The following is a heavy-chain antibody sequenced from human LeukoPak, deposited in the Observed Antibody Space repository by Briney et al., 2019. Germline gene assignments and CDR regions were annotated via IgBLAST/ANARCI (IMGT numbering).Heavy chain of an antibody. Sequence: SETLSLTCTVSGGSISSYYWSWIRQPPGKGLEWIGYIYYSGSTNYNPSLKSRVTILVDTSKNQFSLKLSSVTAADTAVYYCARSGYCSGGSCYGGYYFDYWGQGTLVTVSS. D-gene: IGHD2-15*01. J-gene: IGHJ4*02. CDR3: ARSGYCSGGSCYGGYYFDY. CDR2: IYYSGST. CDR1: GGSISSYY. V-gene: IGHV4-59*01.